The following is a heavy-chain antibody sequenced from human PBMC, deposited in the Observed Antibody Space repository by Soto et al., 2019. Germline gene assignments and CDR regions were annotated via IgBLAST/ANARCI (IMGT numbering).Heavy chain of an antibody. CDR2: MSWDRVTF. V-gene: IGHV3-9*02. D-gene: IGHD2-8*01. CDR3: PLCAPDIVLLSSSIHFYS. J-gene: IGHJ4*02. Sequence: LRLSCVASGSTSEHFAMHWVRQSPGKALEWVSGMSWDRVTFGYADSVQARFTISRDHAKNSVELQMDSLRPGDTAVYYCPLCAPDIVLLSSSIHFYSGGQGTLVTVSS. CDR1: GSTSEHFA.